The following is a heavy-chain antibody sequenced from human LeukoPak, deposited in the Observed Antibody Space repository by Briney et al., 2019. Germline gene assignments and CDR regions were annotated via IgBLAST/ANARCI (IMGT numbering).Heavy chain of an antibody. CDR3: ARGSLVLNEGVGVPYAFDI. V-gene: IGHV1-69*04. Sequence: ASVKVSCKASGGTXSSYAISWVRQAPGQGLEWMGRIIPILGIANYAQKFQGRVTITADKSTSTAYMELSSLRSEDTAVYYCARGSLVLNEGVGVPYAFDIWGQGTMVTVSS. D-gene: IGHD1-26*01. CDR2: IIPILGIA. CDR1: GGTXSSYA. J-gene: IGHJ3*02.